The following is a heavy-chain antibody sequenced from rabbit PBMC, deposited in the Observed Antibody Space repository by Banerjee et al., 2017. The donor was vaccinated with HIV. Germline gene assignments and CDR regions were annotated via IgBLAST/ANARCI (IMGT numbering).Heavy chain of an antibody. CDR2: IEAGSSGFT. V-gene: IGHV1S45*01. CDR1: GFDFSSNA. Sequence: QEQLVESGGGLVQPEGSLTLTCKASGFDFSSNAMCWVRQAPGKGLEWIACIEAGSSGFTYFASWAKGRFTISKTSSTTVTLQMTSLTAADTATYFCARDTSSSFSSYGMDLWGPGTLVTVS. D-gene: IGHD1-1*01. CDR3: ARDTSSSFSSYGMDL. J-gene: IGHJ6*01.